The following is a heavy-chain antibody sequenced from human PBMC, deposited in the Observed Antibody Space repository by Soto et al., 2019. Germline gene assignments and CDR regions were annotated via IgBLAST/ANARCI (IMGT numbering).Heavy chain of an antibody. J-gene: IGHJ3*02. CDR2: IYYSGST. D-gene: IGHD3-10*01. CDR1: GGSSSSYY. Sequence: PSETLSLTCTVSGGSSSSYYWSWIRQPPGKGLEWIGYIYYSGSTNYNPSLKSRVTISVDTSKNQFSLKLSSVTAADTAVYYCAHRLYGPIGAFDIWGQGTMVTVS. CDR3: AHRLYGPIGAFDI. V-gene: IGHV4-59*08.